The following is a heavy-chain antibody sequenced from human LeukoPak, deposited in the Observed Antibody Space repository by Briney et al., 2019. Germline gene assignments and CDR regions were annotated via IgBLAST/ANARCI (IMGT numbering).Heavy chain of an antibody. Sequence: PGGSLRLSCAASGFTFSSYAMSWVRQAPGKGLEWVPAISGSGGSTYYADSVKGRFTISRDNAKNSLYLQMNSLRAEDTALYYCAREAIAAAGTVFFQHWGQGTLVTVSS. CDR1: GFTFSSYA. D-gene: IGHD6-13*01. J-gene: IGHJ1*01. V-gene: IGHV3-23*01. CDR2: ISGSGGST. CDR3: AREAIAAAGTVFFQH.